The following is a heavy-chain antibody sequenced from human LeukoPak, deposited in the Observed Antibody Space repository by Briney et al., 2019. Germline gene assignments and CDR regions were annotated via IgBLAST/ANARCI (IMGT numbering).Heavy chain of an antibody. J-gene: IGHJ5*02. V-gene: IGHV4-59*08. CDR1: GGSISSYY. CDR3: ARGYSSSWYLNWFDP. CDR2: IYYSGST. Sequence: SESLSLTCTVSGGSISSYYWSWIRQPPGKGLEWIGYIYYSGSTNYNPSLKSRVTISVDTSKNQFSLKLSSVTAADTAVYYCARGYSSSWYLNWFDPWGQGTLVTVSS. D-gene: IGHD6-13*01.